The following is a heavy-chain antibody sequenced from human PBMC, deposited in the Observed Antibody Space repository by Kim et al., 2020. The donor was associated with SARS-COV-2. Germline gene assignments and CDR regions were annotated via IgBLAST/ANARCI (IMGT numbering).Heavy chain of an antibody. CDR1: GYTFTSYA. J-gene: IGHJ5*02. V-gene: IGHV1-3*01. Sequence: ASVKVSCKASGYTFTSYAMHWVRQAPGQRLEWMGWINAGNGNTKYSQKFQGRVTITRDTSASTAYMELSSLRSEDTAVYYCARAVQLWAHDAVIWFDPWGQGTLVTVSS. CDR2: INAGNGNT. D-gene: IGHD5-18*01. CDR3: ARAVQLWAHDAVIWFDP.